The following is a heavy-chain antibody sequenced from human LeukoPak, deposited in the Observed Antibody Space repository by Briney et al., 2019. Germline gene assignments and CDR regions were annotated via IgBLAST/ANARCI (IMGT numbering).Heavy chain of an antibody. D-gene: IGHD6-13*01. J-gene: IGHJ4*02. CDR2: ISGSGGST. V-gene: IGHV3-23*01. CDR3: TTDAGYTSKWYNY. CDR1: GFTFSSYA. Sequence: GGSLRLSCAASGFTFSSYAMSWVRQAPGKGLEWVSAISGSGGSTYYADSVKGRFTISRDNSKNTLYLQMNSLRAEDTAVYYCTTDAGYTSKWYNYWGQGTLVTVSS.